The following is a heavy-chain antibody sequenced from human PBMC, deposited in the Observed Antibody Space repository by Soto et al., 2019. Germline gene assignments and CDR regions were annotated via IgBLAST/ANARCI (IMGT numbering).Heavy chain of an antibody. CDR1: GYAFTTYG. V-gene: IGHV1-18*01. CDR2: ISAHNGNT. D-gene: IGHD1-1*01. Sequence: VHLVQSGAEVKKHGASVKVSCQASGYAFTTYGITWVRQAPGQGLEWMGWISAHNGNTNYAQKLQGRVTVTRDTSTSTAYMELRSRRSDDTAVYYCARGRYGDYWGQGALVTVSS. J-gene: IGHJ4*02. CDR3: ARGRYGDY.